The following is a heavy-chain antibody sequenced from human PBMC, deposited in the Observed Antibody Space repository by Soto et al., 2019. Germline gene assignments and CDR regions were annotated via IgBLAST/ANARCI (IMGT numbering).Heavy chain of an antibody. CDR1: GDYISSHY. V-gene: IGHV4-59*08. D-gene: IGHD2-2*01. CDR2: VYHRGKT. Sequence: QVQLQESGPGLVKPSETLSLTCTVSGDYISSHYWSWLRQPPGKGLEWIGYVYHRGKTDSKPSLKSRATISMDTSKNQISLSLSSATAADTAGYYCARPRGTTPAVWDFDLWGRGTLVTVSS. CDR3: ARPRGTTPAVWDFDL. J-gene: IGHJ2*01.